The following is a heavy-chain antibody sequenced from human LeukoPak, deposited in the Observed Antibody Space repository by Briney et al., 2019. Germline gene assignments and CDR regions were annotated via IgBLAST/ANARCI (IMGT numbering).Heavy chain of an antibody. CDR1: GFTFSKFA. Sequence: PGGSLRLSCAASGFTFSKFAMHWVRQAPGKGLEWVAFIRYDGSDKYYGDSVKGRFTISRDNSKNTLSLQMNSLRGEDTALYYCAKVGYGSGRVPHYYYYGMDVWGQGTTVTVSS. CDR2: IRYDGSDK. D-gene: IGHD3-10*01. CDR3: AKVGYGSGRVPHYYYYGMDV. J-gene: IGHJ6*02. V-gene: IGHV3-30*02.